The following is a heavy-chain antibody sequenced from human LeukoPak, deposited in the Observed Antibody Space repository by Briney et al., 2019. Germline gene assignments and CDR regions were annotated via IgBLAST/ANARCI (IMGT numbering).Heavy chain of an antibody. V-gene: IGHV1-18*01. CDR1: GYTFTSYG. D-gene: IGHD7-27*01. J-gene: IGHJ6*03. CDR3: ARDSRTWGPWYMDV. Sequence: ASVKVSCKASGYTFTSYGISWVRQAPGQGLEWMGWISAYNGNTNYAQKLQGRVTMTRDMSTSTVYMELSSLRSEDTAVYYCARDSRTWGPWYMDVWGKGTTVTVSS. CDR2: ISAYNGNT.